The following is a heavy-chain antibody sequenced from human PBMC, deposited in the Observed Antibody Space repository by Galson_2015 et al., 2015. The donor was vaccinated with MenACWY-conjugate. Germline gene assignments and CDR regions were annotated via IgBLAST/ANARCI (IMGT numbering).Heavy chain of an antibody. D-gene: IGHD4-17*01. V-gene: IGHV3-23*01. Sequence: SLRLSCAASGFAFNKFAMTWVRQAPGKGLEWVSAISVTSTGIYYTDSVKGRFTISRDNSKNTLYLQMNGLGAEDTAVYYCARVGYGESVTQDDYWGRGTLVTVSS. J-gene: IGHJ4*02. CDR3: ARVGYGESVTQDDY. CDR1: GFAFNKFA. CDR2: ISVTSTGI.